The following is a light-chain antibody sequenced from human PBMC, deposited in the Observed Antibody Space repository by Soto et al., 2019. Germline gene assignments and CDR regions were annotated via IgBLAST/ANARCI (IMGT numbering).Light chain of an antibody. J-gene: IGKJ2*01. CDR3: QQYDTSPHT. CDR2: GAS. CDR1: QSVSSSQ. Sequence: EIVLTQSPGTLSLSPGESATLSCRASQSVSSSQVAWYQQKPGQAPRLLIYGASSRATGIPDRFSGVGSETDFTLTISRLEPEDFAVYYCQQYDTSPHTVGQGPKLEIK. V-gene: IGKV3-20*01.